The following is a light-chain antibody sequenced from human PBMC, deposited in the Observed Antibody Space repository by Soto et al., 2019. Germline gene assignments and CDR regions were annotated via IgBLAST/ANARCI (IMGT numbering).Light chain of an antibody. CDR2: GAS. Sequence: EIVLTQSPGTLSLSPGERATLSCRASRSVSNNYLAWYQQKPGQAPRLLIYGASSRATGISDRFSGSGSGTDFTLTISRLEPEDFAVYYCQQYVTSRTFGQGTKVEIK. CDR1: RSVSNNY. J-gene: IGKJ1*01. CDR3: QQYVTSRT. V-gene: IGKV3-20*01.